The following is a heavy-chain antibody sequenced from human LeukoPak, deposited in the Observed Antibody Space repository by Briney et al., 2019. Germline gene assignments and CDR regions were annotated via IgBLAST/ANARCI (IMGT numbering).Heavy chain of an antibody. CDR3: ARVTDLDAFDI. CDR1: GFTFSNYW. V-gene: IGHV3-7*01. CDR2: IKQDESEK. Sequence: GGSLRLSCAVSGFTFSNYWMSWVRQAPGKGLEWVAHIKQDESEKYYVDSVKGRFTISKDNARDSLYLQMNSLRAEDTAVYYCARVTDLDAFDIWGQGTMVTVSS. J-gene: IGHJ3*02.